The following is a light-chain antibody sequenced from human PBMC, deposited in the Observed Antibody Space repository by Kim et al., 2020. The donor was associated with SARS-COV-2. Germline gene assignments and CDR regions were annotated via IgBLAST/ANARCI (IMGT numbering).Light chain of an antibody. Sequence: ASSSCRSSQSLVHTDGNSYLTWFQQRPGRPPRLLIYKASNRFSGVPDKFTGSGSGTDFTLTIGGLAPEDFAIYYCQQRGSWPPALTFGGGTKLEIK. CDR1: QSLVHTDGNSY. CDR2: KAS. J-gene: IGKJ4*01. CDR3: QQRGSWPPALT. V-gene: IGKV2-30*02.